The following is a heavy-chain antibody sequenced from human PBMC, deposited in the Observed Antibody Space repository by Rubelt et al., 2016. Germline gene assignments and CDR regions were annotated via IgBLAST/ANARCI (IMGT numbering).Heavy chain of an antibody. Sequence: SVKGRFTISRDNAKNALYLQMNSLRAEDTAVYFCARGLMIRGNTNLFDPWGQGTLVTVSS. D-gene: IGHD3-10*01. V-gene: IGHV3-21*04. J-gene: IGHJ5*02. CDR3: ARGLMIRGNTNLFDP.